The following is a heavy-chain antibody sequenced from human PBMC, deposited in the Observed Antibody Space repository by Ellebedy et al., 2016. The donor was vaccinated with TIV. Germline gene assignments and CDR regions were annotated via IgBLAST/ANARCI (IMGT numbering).Heavy chain of an antibody. CDR1: GGSVSSGIYY. Sequence: SETLSLTXTVSGGSVSSGIYYWSWIRQPPGKGLEWIGYIYYSGSTNYNPSLKSRVTISVDTSKNQFSLKLSSVTAADTAVYYCARASYGDYFFIWGQGTTVTVSS. CDR2: IYYSGST. J-gene: IGHJ6*02. V-gene: IGHV4-61*01. D-gene: IGHD4-17*01. CDR3: ARASYGDYFFI.